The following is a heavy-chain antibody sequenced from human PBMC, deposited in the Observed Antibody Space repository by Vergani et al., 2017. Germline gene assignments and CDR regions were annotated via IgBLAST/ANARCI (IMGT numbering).Heavy chain of an antibody. Sequence: EVQLLESGGGLVQPGGSLRLSCAASGFTFISYAMSWVRQAPGNGLEWVSGINWNSVSIAYADSVKGRFTISRDNAKNSLYLQMNSLRAEDTALYYCVKDIAASGNYWYFDLWGRGTLVTVSS. J-gene: IGHJ2*01. CDR2: INWNSVSI. D-gene: IGHD6-13*01. CDR3: VKDIAASGNYWYFDL. CDR1: GFTFISYA. V-gene: IGHV3-9*01.